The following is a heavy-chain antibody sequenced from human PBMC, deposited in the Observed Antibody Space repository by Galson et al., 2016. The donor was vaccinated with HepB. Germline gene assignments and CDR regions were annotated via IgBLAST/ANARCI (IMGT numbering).Heavy chain of an antibody. D-gene: IGHD1-26*01. CDR1: GFPFSFYS. V-gene: IGHV3-7*01. CDR2: IERVGSQ. CDR3: ARDPGRTTIEYAFDI. J-gene: IGHJ3*02. Sequence: SLRLSCAASGFPFSFYSVAWVRQAPGKGLEWVASIERVGSQYVDSVTGRFTISRDNTKNSLYLQMNSLRAEDTAIYYCARDPGRTTIEYAFDIWGQGTMVTVSS.